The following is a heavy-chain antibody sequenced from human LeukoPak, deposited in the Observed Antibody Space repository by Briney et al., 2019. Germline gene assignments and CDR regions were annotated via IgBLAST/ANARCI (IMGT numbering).Heavy chain of an antibody. D-gene: IGHD1-14*01. CDR2: ISPSGSDT. CDR1: DFDFNDYI. Sequence: GGSLRLSCEARDFDFNDYIMNWFRQAPGKGPEWVSSISPSGSDTYYRDAVRGRFTISRDRATNSLLLHMSSLRVEDTALYYCARARIKGFRVQGVGPCDFWGPGTMVSVAS. V-gene: IGHV3-21*06. CDR3: ARARIKGFRVQGVGPCDF. J-gene: IGHJ3*01.